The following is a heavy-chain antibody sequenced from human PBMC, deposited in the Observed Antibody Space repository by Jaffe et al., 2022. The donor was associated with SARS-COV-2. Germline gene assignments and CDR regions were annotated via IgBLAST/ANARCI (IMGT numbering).Heavy chain of an antibody. CDR3: AEVGSSWTDDYFDY. J-gene: IGHJ4*02. CDR1: GFTFSSYA. CDR2: ISGSGDST. Sequence: EVQLVESGGGLVQPGGSLRLSCAASGFTFSSYAMSWVRQAPGKGLEWVSTISGSGDSTYYADSVKGRITISRDNSKNTLYLQVNSLRAEDTAVYYCAEVGSSWTDDYFDYWGQGTLVTVSS. V-gene: IGHV3-23*04. D-gene: IGHD6-13*01.